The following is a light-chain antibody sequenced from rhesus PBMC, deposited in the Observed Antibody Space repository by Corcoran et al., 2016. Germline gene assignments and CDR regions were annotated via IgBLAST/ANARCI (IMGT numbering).Light chain of an antibody. J-gene: IGKJ4*01. CDR2: RAS. CDR1: QRVMSW. V-gene: IGKV1-22*01. Sequence: DIQMTQSPSSLSASIGDTVTISCRASQRVMSWLAWYQQKPGKAPKLLLYRASQLQSGVPSRFSGSGAGTDFTLTISSLQSEDFATYFCQQYIRGPLTFGGGTKVDLK. CDR3: QQYIRGPLT.